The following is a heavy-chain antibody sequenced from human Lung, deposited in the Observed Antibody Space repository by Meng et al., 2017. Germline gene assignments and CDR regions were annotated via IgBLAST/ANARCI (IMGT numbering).Heavy chain of an antibody. CDR1: GGSFSDYY. Sequence: QVRLQQWCAGLLELSETLSLTCVVSGGSFSDYYWSCIRQPPGKGLEWIGEINHSGSTNYNPSLESRATISVDTSQNNLSLKLSSVTAADSAVYYCARGPTTMAHDFDYWGQGTLVTVSS. CDR2: INHSGST. D-gene: IGHD4-11*01. J-gene: IGHJ4*02. CDR3: ARGPTTMAHDFDY. V-gene: IGHV4-34*01.